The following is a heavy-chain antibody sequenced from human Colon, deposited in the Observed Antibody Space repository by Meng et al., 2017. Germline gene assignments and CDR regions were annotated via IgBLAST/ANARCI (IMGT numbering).Heavy chain of an antibody. Sequence: QVQLVQSGAEVKKPGASVKLSCKTSGFTFTGYTLHWVRQAPGQSLEWMGWINAADGSTKYSQKFLDRVTITRDTSASTVYMELSSLTSEDTAVYYCARGAITRTATALGWWGQGTLVTVSS. CDR2: INAADGST. J-gene: IGHJ4*02. D-gene: IGHD6-19*01. CDR1: GFTFTGYT. CDR3: ARGAITRTATALGW. V-gene: IGHV1-3*01.